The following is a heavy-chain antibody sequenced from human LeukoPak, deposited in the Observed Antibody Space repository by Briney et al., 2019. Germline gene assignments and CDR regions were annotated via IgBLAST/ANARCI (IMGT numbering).Heavy chain of an antibody. D-gene: IGHD4-17*01. CDR1: GFTFSTYA. CDR2: ISDGGSDT. V-gene: IGHV3-23*01. J-gene: IGHJ4*02. CDR3: AKALHGDYGRFDY. Sequence: GGSLRLSCAASGFTFSTYAMSWVRQAPGKGLDWVSTISDGGSDTHYADSVKGRFTISRDNSKNTVYLQINSLRAEDTAVYYCAKALHGDYGRFDYWGQGTLVTVSS.